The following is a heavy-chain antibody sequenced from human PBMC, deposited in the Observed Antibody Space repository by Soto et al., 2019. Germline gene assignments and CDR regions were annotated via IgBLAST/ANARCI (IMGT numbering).Heavy chain of an antibody. J-gene: IGHJ4*02. V-gene: IGHV1-8*01. CDR2: MNPNSGNT. D-gene: IGHD3-10*01. Sequence: ASVKVSCKASGYTFTSYDINWVRQATGQGLEWMGWMNPNSGNTGYAQKFQGRVTMTRNTSISTAYMELSSLRSEDTAVYYCARDHTLFGSCYFDDWGQGTLVTVSS. CDR3: ARDHTLFGSCYFDD. CDR1: GYTFTSYD.